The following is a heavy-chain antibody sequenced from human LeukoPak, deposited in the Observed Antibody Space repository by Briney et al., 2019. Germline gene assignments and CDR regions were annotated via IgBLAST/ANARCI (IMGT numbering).Heavy chain of an antibody. J-gene: IGHJ6*02. D-gene: IGHD1-20*01. CDR1: GFTFSSYG. CDR3: ARATYNWNDEVNYYYGMDV. Sequence: GGSLRLSCAASGFTFSSYGMHWVRQAPGKGLEWVAVIWYDGSNKYYADSVKGRFTISRDNSKNTLYLQMNSLRAEDTAVYYCARATYNWNDEVNYYYGMDVWGQGTTVTVSS. CDR2: IWYDGSNK. V-gene: IGHV3-33*01.